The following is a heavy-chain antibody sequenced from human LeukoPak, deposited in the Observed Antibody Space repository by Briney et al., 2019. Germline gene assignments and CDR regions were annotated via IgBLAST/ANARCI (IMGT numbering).Heavy chain of an antibody. V-gene: IGHV4-59*01. CDR2: INYIRTT. D-gene: IGHD3-10*01. CDR1: GGSISSYY. CDR3: ARDRRGYGSGSSPYYFDH. J-gene: IGHJ4*02. Sequence: SETLSLTCTVSGGSISSYYWNWIRQPPGKGLEWIGYINYIRTTDYNPSLKSRVTISIDTSKNQFSLKLGSVTAADTAVYFCARDRRGYGSGSSPYYFDHRGQGSLVTVHS.